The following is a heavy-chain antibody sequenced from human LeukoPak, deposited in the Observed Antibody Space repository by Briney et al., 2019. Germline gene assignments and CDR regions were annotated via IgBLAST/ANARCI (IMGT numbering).Heavy chain of an antibody. D-gene: IGHD3-3*01. V-gene: IGHV3-11*04. Sequence: GGSLRLSCAASGFTFSDYYMSWIRQAPGKGLEWVSYISSSGSTIYYADSVKGRFTISRDNAKNSLYLQMNSLRAEDTAVYYCARDGYDFWSGYYPTDAFDIWGQGTMVTVSS. CDR1: GFTFSDYY. J-gene: IGHJ3*02. CDR3: ARDGYDFWSGYYPTDAFDI. CDR2: ISSSGSTI.